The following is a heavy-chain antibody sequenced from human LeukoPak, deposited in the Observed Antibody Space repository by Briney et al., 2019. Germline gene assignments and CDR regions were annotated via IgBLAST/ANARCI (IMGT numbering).Heavy chain of an antibody. J-gene: IGHJ4*02. CDR2: INPNSGGT. D-gene: IGHD6-13*01. CDR3: ARDSSTWRTLNSIKIDY. V-gene: IGHV1-2*06. CDR1: GYTLTGYY. Sequence: ASVKVSCKASGYTLTGYYMHWVRQAPGQGLEWMGRINPNSGGTNSAQKFQGRVTMTRDTSISTAYMELSRLRSDDTAVYYCARDSSTWRTLNSIKIDYWGQGTLVTVSS.